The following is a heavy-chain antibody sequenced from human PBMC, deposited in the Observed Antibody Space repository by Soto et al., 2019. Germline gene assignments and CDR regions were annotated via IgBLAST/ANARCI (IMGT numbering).Heavy chain of an antibody. CDR1: GFTFSSYE. Sequence: GGSLRLSCTASGFTFSSYEMNWIRQAPGKGLEXVXXXSXSXXXIXXXXSVKGRFTISRDNAKNSLYLQMNSLRAEDTAVYYCARGIRGHFEHWGQGTLVTVSS. J-gene: IGHJ1*01. V-gene: IGHV3-48*03. CDR3: ARGIRGHFEH. CDR2: XSXSXXXI.